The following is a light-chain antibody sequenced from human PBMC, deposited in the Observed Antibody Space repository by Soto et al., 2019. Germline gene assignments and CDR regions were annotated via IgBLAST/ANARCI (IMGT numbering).Light chain of an antibody. CDR3: QQSYNTPIT. V-gene: IGKV1-39*01. CDR1: RTIDNY. J-gene: IGKJ5*01. Sequence: DIQMTQSPSSLSASLGDRVTITCRASRTIDNYLNWYQQKPGRAPELLVYATSSLQSGVPSRFTGGGSGTHFTLTISSLQPEDFATYFCQQSYNTPITLGQGTRLEI. CDR2: ATS.